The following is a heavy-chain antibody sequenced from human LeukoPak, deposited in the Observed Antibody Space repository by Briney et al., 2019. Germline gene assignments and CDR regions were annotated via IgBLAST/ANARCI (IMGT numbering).Heavy chain of an antibody. D-gene: IGHD3-10*01. Sequence: GASVKVSCKASGYTFTGYYMHWVRQAPGQGLEWMGRINPNSGGTNYAQKFQGRVTMTRDTPISTAYMELSRLRSDDTAVYYCARGPGDYYGMDVWGQGTTVTVSS. J-gene: IGHJ6*02. CDR2: INPNSGGT. CDR1: GYTFTGYY. V-gene: IGHV1-2*06. CDR3: ARGPGDYYGMDV.